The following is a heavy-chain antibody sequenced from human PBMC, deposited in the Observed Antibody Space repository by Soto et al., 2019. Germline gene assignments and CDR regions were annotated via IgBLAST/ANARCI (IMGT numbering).Heavy chain of an antibody. J-gene: IGHJ6*02. Sequence: QVQLVQSGAEVKKPGSSVKVSCKASGGTFSSYAISWVRQAPGQGLEWMGGIIPIFGTANYAQKFQGRVTITADESTSTAYMVLSSLRSEDTAVYYCASTFSSGSAHHYYYYGIAVWGQGTTVTVSS. CDR3: ASTFSSGSAHHYYYYGIAV. D-gene: IGHD3-22*01. CDR1: GGTFSSYA. V-gene: IGHV1-69*01. CDR2: IIPIFGTA.